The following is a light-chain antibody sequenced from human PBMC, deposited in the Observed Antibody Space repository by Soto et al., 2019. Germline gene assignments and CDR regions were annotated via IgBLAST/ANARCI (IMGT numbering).Light chain of an antibody. CDR3: QQYNSYPWT. J-gene: IGKJ1*01. V-gene: IGKV1-5*01. CDR2: DAS. Sequence: DVQMTQSPSTVSAYVGHSVTITCRASQSITTWLAWYQQRPGKAPKLLIYDASSLESGVPSRFSGSGSGTEFTLTISSLQPDDFATYYCQQYNSYPWTFGQGTKVDI. CDR1: QSITTW.